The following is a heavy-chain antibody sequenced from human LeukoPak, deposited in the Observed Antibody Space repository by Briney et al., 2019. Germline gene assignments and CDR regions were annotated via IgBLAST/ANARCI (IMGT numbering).Heavy chain of an antibody. D-gene: IGHD1-26*01. CDR1: GGSISSYY. V-gene: IGHV4-59*08. J-gene: IGHJ4*02. CDR2: IYYSGST. Sequence: SETLSLTCTVSGGSISSYYWSWIRQPPAKGLEWIGYIYYSGSTNYNPSLKSRVTISVDTSKNQFSLKLSSVTAADTAVYYCARHNVRATFDYWGQGTLVTVCS. CDR3: ARHNVRATFDY.